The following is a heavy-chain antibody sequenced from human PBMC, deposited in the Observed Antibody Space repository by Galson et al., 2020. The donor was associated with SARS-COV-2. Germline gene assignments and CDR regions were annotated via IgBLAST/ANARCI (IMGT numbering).Heavy chain of an antibody. CDR1: GFTFSDYT. V-gene: IGHV3-21*01. CDR3: ARGGPTSRGTDY. Sequence: GGSLRLSCAVSGFTFSDYTMNWVRQAPGKGLEWVLSISSTSSYIYYADSVEGRFTISRDNDKNSLYLQMNSLRDEDTAIYYCARGGPTSRGTDYWGQGTLVTVSS. CDR2: ISSTSSYI. J-gene: IGHJ4*02. D-gene: IGHD3-16*01.